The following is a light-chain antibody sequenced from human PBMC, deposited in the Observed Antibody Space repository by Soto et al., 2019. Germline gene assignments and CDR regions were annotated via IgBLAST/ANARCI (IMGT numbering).Light chain of an antibody. J-gene: IGLJ1*01. V-gene: IGLV2-11*01. CDR2: DVS. CDR3: CAYADTFYV. Sequence: ALTQPRSVSGSPGQSVTISCTGTSSDVGSYKDVSWYQHHPGKVPKLMIYDVSERPSGVPDRFSGSKSGNTASLTISGLQAEDEANYYCCAYADTFYVFGTGTMV. CDR1: SSDVGSYKD.